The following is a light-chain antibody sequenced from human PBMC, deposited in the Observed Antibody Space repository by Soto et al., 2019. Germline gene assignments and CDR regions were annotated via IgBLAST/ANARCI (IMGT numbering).Light chain of an antibody. CDR2: DVS. CDR3: CSYAGSYTWV. J-gene: IGLJ3*02. V-gene: IGLV2-11*01. CDR1: SSDVGGYNY. Sequence: QSALTQPRSVSGSPGHSVTISCTRTSSDVGGYNYVSWYQQHPGKAPKLMIYDVSKRPSGVPDRFSGSKSGNTASLTISGLQAEDEADYYFCSYAGSYTWVFGGGTKLTVL.